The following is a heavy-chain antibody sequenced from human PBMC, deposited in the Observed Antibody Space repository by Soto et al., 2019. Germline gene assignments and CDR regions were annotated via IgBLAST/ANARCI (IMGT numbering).Heavy chain of an antibody. V-gene: IGHV1-2*02. CDR2: MNPKSGGA. Sequence: VASVKVSCKTSGYTFTDYYTQWVRQAPGQGLEWMGWMNPKSGGAYFAQKFQGRVTLTRDTSIGTAYIEVNSLTSDDTAVYFCTRENIENSDGLYDAFDIWGQGTTVTV. CDR3: TRENIENSDGLYDAFDI. D-gene: IGHD5-18*01. J-gene: IGHJ3*02. CDR1: GYTFTDYY.